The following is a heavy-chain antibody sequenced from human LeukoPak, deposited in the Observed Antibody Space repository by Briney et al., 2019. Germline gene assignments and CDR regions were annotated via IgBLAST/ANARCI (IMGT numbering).Heavy chain of an antibody. J-gene: IGHJ4*02. D-gene: IGHD6-13*01. CDR1: GFTFNNYG. CDR2: IADDGRNK. CDR3: AKDRETTASGTFDF. Sequence: GGSLRLSCAASGFTFNNYGMHYVRQSPGKGLELIAVIADDGRNKNYADSVKGRFTISRDSSNNTLYLQMNSLRAEDTGVYFCAKDRETTASGTFDFRGQGTMVTVSS. V-gene: IGHV3-30*18.